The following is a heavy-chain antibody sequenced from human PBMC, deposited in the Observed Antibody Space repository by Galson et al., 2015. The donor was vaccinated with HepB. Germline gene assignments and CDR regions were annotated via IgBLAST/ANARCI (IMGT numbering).Heavy chain of an antibody. CDR1: GFTFSSYG. V-gene: IGHV3-33*01. D-gene: IGHD2-21*02. J-gene: IGHJ2*01. CDR2: IWYDGSNK. CDR3: AREREVTYPSLYWYFDL. Sequence: SLRLSCAASGFTFSSYGMHWVRQAPGKGLEWVAVIWYDGSNKYYADSVKGRFTISRDNSKNTLYPQMNSLRAEDTAVYYCAREREVTYPSLYWYFDLWGRGTLVTVSS.